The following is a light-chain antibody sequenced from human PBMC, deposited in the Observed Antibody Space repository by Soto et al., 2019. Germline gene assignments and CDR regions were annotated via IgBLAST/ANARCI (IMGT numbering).Light chain of an antibody. Sequence: QSSLPQPASVSGSPGQSIAISCTGTSRYVGIYNYVSWYQQHPGKVPKLIIYEVTNRPSGVSNRFSGSKSGNTASLIISGLQAEDEADYYCTSYTTSSTRVFGTGTKVTVL. CDR1: SRYVGIYNY. CDR2: EVT. V-gene: IGLV2-14*01. J-gene: IGLJ1*01. CDR3: TSYTTSSTRV.